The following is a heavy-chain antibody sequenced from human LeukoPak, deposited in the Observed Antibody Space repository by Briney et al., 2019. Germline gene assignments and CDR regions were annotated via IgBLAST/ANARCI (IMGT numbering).Heavy chain of an antibody. Sequence: GGSLRLSCAASRFTFSSYAMSWVRQAPGKGLEWVSAISGSGGSTYYADSVRGRFTISRDNSKNTLYLQMNSLRAEDTAVYYCARDSLSGHFDYWGQGTLVTVSS. CDR2: ISGSGGST. CDR3: ARDSLSGHFDY. J-gene: IGHJ4*02. CDR1: RFTFSSYA. V-gene: IGHV3-23*01. D-gene: IGHD7-27*01.